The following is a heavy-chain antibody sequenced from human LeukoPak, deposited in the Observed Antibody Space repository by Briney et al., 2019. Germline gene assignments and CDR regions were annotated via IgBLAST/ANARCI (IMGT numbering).Heavy chain of an antibody. V-gene: IGHV1-69*05. CDR3: ARVGRYDYVWGSYRSTL. J-gene: IGHJ4*02. CDR2: IIPIFGTA. Sequence: ASVKVSCKASGGTFSSYAISWVRQAPGQGPEWMGGIIPIFGTANYAQKFQGRVTITTDESTSTAYMELSSLRSEDTAVYYCARVGRYDYVWGSYRSTLWGQGTLVTVSS. D-gene: IGHD3-16*02. CDR1: GGTFSSYA.